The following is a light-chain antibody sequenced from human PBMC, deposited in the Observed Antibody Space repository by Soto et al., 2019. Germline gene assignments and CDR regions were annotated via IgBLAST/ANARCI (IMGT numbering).Light chain of an antibody. Sequence: EIVLTQSPATLSLSPGEGVTLSCRASQSVSSYLAWYQQKPGQAPRLLIYDAFHRDAGIPHRFSGSGSGTDFPLTIRSLEPEDFAVYYCQQRSNWPPEFTFGQGTNLEI. CDR2: DAF. J-gene: IGKJ2*01. V-gene: IGKV3-11*01. CDR3: QQRSNWPPEFT. CDR1: QSVSSY.